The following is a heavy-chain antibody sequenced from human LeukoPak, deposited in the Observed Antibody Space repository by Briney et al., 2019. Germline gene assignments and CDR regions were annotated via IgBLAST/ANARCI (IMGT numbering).Heavy chain of an antibody. Sequence: PGGSLRLSCAASGFTFSSYEMNWVRQAPVKGLEWVSYISSSGSTIYYADSVKGRFTISRDNAKNSLYLQMNSLRAEDTAVYYCARGDSSGDYWGQGTLVTVSS. CDR2: ISSSGSTI. CDR1: GFTFSSYE. J-gene: IGHJ4*02. CDR3: ARGDSSGDY. D-gene: IGHD6-19*01. V-gene: IGHV3-48*03.